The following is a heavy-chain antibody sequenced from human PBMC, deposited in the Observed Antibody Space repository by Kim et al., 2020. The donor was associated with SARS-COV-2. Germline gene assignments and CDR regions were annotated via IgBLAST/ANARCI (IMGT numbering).Heavy chain of an antibody. Sequence: SETLSLTCNVSGGSISSYFWSWIRQPPGKGLEWIGYINYSGSTKYNTSLKRRVTISVDTPMYQFSLKLSSVTTADTAVYYCARGGVPARYYYYGMDVWGQGTTVIVSS. V-gene: IGHV4-59*13. CDR3: ARGGVPARYYYYGMDV. J-gene: IGHJ6*02. CDR2: INYSGST. D-gene: IGHD2-2*01. CDR1: GGSISSYF.